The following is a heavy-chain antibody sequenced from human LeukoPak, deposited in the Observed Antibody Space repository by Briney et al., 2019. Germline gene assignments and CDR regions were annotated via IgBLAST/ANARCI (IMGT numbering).Heavy chain of an antibody. D-gene: IGHD3-3*01. V-gene: IGHV3-30*02. CDR3: AKDFSITIFG. J-gene: IGHJ4*02. CDR2: IRYDGSNK. Sequence: GGSLRLSCAASGFTFSSYGMHWVRQAPGKGLEWVAFIRYDGSNKYYADSVKGRFTISRDNSKNTLYLQMNSLGAEDTAVYYCAKDFSITIFGWGQGTLVTVSS. CDR1: GFTFSSYG.